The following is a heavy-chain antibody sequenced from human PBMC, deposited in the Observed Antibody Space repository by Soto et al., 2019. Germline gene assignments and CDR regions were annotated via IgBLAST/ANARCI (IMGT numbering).Heavy chain of an antibody. CDR2: INHSGST. CDR3: ARWGTGWHYFDY. Sequence: QVQLQQWGAGLLKPSETLSLTCAVYGGSFSGYYWSWIRQPPGKGLEWIGEINHSGSTNYNPSLKRRVTISVDTSKNQFSLKLSSVTAADTAVYYCARWGTGWHYFDYWGQGALVTVSS. CDR1: GGSFSGYY. V-gene: IGHV4-34*01. J-gene: IGHJ4*02. D-gene: IGHD6-19*01.